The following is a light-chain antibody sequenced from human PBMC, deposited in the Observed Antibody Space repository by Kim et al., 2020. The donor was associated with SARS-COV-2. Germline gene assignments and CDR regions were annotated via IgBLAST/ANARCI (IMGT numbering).Light chain of an antibody. CDR3: GAWDSSLGAVV. V-gene: IGLV1-51*01. CDR1: SSNIGNYQ. Sequence: GQKVTISCSGSSSNIGNYQVSWYQQFPGAAPKLLIYDNYERHSGIPDRFSGSKSGTSATLGITGLQTGDEAEYYCGAWDSSLGAVVFGGGTQLTVL. J-gene: IGLJ2*01. CDR2: DNY.